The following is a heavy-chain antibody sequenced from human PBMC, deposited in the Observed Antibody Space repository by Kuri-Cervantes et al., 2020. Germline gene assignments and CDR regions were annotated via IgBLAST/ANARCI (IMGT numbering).Heavy chain of an antibody. D-gene: IGHD3-9*01. CDR2: IYTSRST. V-gene: IGHV4-61*02. CDR3: ARALTGFDP. CDR1: GGSISSGSYY. Sequence: LRLSCTVSGGSISSGSYYWSWIRQPAGKGLEWIGRIYTSRSTNYNPSLKSRVTISVDTSKNQFSLKLSSVTAADTAVYYCARALTGFDPWGQGTLVTVSS. J-gene: IGHJ5*02.